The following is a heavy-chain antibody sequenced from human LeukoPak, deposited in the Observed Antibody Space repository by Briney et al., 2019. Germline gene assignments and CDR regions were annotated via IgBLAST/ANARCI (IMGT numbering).Heavy chain of an antibody. CDR1: GGSISSSSYY. Sequence: SETLSLTCTVSGGSISSSSYYWGWIRQSPGKGLEWIGSIYYSGSTYYNPSLKSRVTISVDTSKNQFSLKLSSVTAADTAVYYCASILYGDYVLYWGQGTLVTVSS. CDR3: ASILYGDYVLY. V-gene: IGHV4-39*01. CDR2: IYYSGST. J-gene: IGHJ4*02. D-gene: IGHD4-17*01.